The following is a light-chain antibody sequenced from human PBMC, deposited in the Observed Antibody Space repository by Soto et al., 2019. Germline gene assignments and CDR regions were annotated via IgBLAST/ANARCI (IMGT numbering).Light chain of an antibody. J-gene: IGLJ3*02. V-gene: IGLV1-44*01. Sequence: QSVLTQPPSASGTPGQRVTISCSGASSNIGSSAVSCYQQLPVTAPQLLIYTNNQLPSGVPDRFSGSKSGTSTSLAITGLQSEDEADYHCAEWDESLNALVFGGGTKLTVL. CDR2: TNN. CDR3: AEWDESLNALV. CDR1: SSNIGSSA.